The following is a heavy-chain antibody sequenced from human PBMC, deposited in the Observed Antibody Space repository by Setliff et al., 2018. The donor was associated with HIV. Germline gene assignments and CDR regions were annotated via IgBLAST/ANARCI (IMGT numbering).Heavy chain of an antibody. Sequence: SETLSLTCAVYGGSFNDYYWAWIRQPPGKGLEWIGEINHSGSTNYNPSLKSRVTISLDTSKNQFSLKLSSVTAADTAVYYCARARGSGPWEIIFYDVFDIWGQGTMVTVSS. D-gene: IGHD1-26*01. CDR1: GGSFNDYY. J-gene: IGHJ3*02. CDR2: INHSGST. CDR3: ARARGSGPWEIIFYDVFDI. V-gene: IGHV4-34*01.